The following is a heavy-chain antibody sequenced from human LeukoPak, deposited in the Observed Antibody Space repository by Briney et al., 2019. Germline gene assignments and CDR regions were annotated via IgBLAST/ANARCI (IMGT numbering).Heavy chain of an antibody. V-gene: IGHV3-74*01. CDR1: GFTFSSYW. CDR2: INSDGSST. J-gene: IGHJ3*02. Sequence: GGSLRLSCAASGFTFSSYWMHWVRQAPGKGLVWVSRINSDGSSTTYADSVKGRFTISRDNSKNTLYLQMNSLRAEDTAVYYCARDPSPTRKIVVIPAARNDAFDIWGQGTMVTVSS. D-gene: IGHD2-2*01. CDR3: ARDPSPTRKIVVIPAARNDAFDI.